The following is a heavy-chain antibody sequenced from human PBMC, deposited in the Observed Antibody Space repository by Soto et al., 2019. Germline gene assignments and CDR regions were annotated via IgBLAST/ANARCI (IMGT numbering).Heavy chain of an antibody. V-gene: IGHV4-30-2*01. CDR1: GGSISSGGYS. D-gene: IGHD4-17*01. J-gene: IGHJ4*02. CDR2: IYHSGST. CDR3: ARDRVEDYGGNFVVDY. Sequence: SETLSLTCAVSGGSISSGGYSWSWIRQPPGKGLEWIGYIYHSGSTYYNPSLKSRVTISVDRSKNQFSLKLSSVTAADTAVYYCARDRVEDYGGNFVVDYWGQGTLVTVSS.